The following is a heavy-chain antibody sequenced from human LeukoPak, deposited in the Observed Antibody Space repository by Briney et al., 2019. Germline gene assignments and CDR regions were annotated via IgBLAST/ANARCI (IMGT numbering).Heavy chain of an antibody. CDR3: ARGGGLDV. J-gene: IGHJ6*02. Sequence: GGSLRLSCAASGFTFSSHWMHWVRQAPGKGLVWVSRIGEDGSNTNYADSVKGRFTISRDNAKSTLYLQMNSLRAEDTAVYFCARGGGLDVWGQGATVTVSS. V-gene: IGHV3-74*01. D-gene: IGHD3-16*01. CDR2: IGEDGSNT. CDR1: GFTFSSHW.